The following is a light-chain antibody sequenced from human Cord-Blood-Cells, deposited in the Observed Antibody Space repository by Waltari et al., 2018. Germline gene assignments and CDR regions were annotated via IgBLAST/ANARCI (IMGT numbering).Light chain of an antibody. CDR1: QSVSSSY. CDR3: QQYGSSPLT. CDR2: GAS. V-gene: IGKV3-20*01. J-gene: IGKJ4*01. Sequence: EIVLTQSPGTLSLSPGERATLSCRASQSVSSSYLAWYQQKPGQAPRLLSVGASSRATGIPDRVSGSGSGTDFTLTISRLEPEDFAVYYCQQYGSSPLTFGGGTKVEIK.